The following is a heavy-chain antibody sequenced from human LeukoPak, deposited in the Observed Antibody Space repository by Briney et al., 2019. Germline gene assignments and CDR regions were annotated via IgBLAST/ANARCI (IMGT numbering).Heavy chain of an antibody. CDR1: GFTFSSYS. CDR3: ARDREGLLWF. Sequence: GGSLRLSCAASGFTFSSYSTNWVRQAPGKGLEWVSSISSSSSYIYYADSVKGRFTISRDNAKNSLYLQMNSLRAEDTAVYYCARDREGLLWFGGQGTLVTVSS. CDR2: ISSSSSYI. V-gene: IGHV3-21*01. J-gene: IGHJ4*02. D-gene: IGHD3-10*01.